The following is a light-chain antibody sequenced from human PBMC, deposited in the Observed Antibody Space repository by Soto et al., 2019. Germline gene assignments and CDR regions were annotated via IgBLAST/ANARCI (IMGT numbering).Light chain of an antibody. CDR1: RNVSIY. J-gene: IGKJ5*01. V-gene: IGKV1-39*01. CDR2: ATS. Sequence: EIPLTQSPSSLAASVGDRLTLTCRASRNVSIYLNWYQHKPGKGPTLLMHATSNLQIGFPSRFSGSGSGTEFTLTVSFREPEDFGAYYCQQSYKMPSFGQGTRLVIK. CDR3: QQSYKMPS.